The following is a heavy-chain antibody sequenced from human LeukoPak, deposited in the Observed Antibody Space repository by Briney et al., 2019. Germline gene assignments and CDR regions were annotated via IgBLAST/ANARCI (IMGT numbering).Heavy chain of an antibody. CDR1: GYTFSAYG. CDR2: TSGTGYNT. J-gene: IGHJ4*02. CDR3: ARSQCPDSTSCYYFFYFDF. D-gene: IGHD2-2*01. V-gene: IGHV1-18*01. Sequence: ASVKVSCKASGYTFSAYGITWVRQAPGQGLEWMAWTSGTGYNTDYTQRFQGRVSVTTDTSTSTAFLEVRSLGSEDTAIYYCARSQCPDSTSCYYFFYFDFWGQGTPVTVSS.